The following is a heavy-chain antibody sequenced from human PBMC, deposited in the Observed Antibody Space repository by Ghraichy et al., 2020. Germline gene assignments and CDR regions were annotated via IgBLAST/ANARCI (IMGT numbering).Heavy chain of an antibody. CDR2: FFYSADT. J-gene: IGHJ4*02. D-gene: IGHD5-18*01. CDR1: GGSISSSSYY. Sequence: SETLSLTCTVSGGSISSSSYYWGWIRQRPGKGLEWIGNFFYSADTYYNPTLKSRATISLVSKNQFSLNLRFVTAADTGVYYCARDRQGHSYGYSRPHWGRRTTVAVS. CDR3: ARDRQGHSYGYSRPH. V-gene: IGHV4-39*07.